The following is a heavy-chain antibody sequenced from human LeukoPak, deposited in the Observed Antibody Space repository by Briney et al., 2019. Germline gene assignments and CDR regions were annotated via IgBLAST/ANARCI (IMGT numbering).Heavy chain of an antibody. CDR3: ASRGLISDAFDI. D-gene: IGHD3-16*01. Sequence: GASVKVSCKASGYTFTSYYMHWVRQAPGQGLEWMGIINPSGVSTSYAQKFQGRVTMTRDMSTSTVYMELSSLRSEDTAVYYCASRGLISDAFDIWGQGTMVTVSS. CDR2: INPSGVST. J-gene: IGHJ3*02. CDR1: GYTFTSYY. V-gene: IGHV1-46*01.